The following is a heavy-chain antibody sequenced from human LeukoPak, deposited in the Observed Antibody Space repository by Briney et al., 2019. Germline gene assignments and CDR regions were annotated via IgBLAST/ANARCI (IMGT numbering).Heavy chain of an antibody. CDR1: GGSFSGYY. V-gene: IGHV4-34*01. CDR2: INHSGST. D-gene: IGHD4-23*01. Sequence: PSETLSLTCAVYGGSFSGYYWSWIRQPPGKGLEWIGEINHSGSTNYNPSLKSRVTISVDKSKNQFSLKLSSVTAADTAVYYCASGGNGPLYYFDYWGQGTLVTVSS. J-gene: IGHJ4*02. CDR3: ASGGNGPLYYFDY.